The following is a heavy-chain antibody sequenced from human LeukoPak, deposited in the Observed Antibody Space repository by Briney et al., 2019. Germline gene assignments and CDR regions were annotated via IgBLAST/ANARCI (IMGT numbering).Heavy chain of an antibody. J-gene: IGHJ4*02. D-gene: IGHD3-16*02. CDR1: GGSISSYY. Sequence: SETLSLTYTVSGGSISSYYWSWIRQPPGKGLEWIGYIYYSGSTYYNPSLKSRVTIPVDTSKNQFSLKLSSVTAADTAVYHCARDPLTFDYWGQGTLVTVSS. CDR2: IYYSGST. V-gene: IGHV4-59*12. CDR3: ARDPLTFDY.